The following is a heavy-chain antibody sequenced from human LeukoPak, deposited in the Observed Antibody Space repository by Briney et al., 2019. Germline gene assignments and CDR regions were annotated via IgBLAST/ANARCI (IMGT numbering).Heavy chain of an antibody. CDR2: ISAYNGNT. Sequence: GASVKVSCKASGYTFTSYGNSWVRQAPGQVLEWMGWISAYNGNTNYAQKLQGRVTMTTDTSTSTAYMELRSLRSDDTAVYYCARSGLRFLDPYGMDVWGQGTTVTVSS. J-gene: IGHJ6*02. D-gene: IGHD3-3*01. CDR3: ARSGLRFLDPYGMDV. CDR1: GYTFTSYG. V-gene: IGHV1-18*01.